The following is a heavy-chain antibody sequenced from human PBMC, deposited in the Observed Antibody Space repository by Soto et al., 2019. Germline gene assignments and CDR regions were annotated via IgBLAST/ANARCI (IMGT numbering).Heavy chain of an antibody. J-gene: IGHJ4*02. CDR2: INPSGGST. CDR3: ARDYYDSSGYYGSSDY. V-gene: IGHV1-46*01. D-gene: IGHD3-22*01. Sequence: ASVKVSCKASGYTFTSDYMHWVRQAPGQGLEWMGIINPSGGSTSYAQKFQGRVTMTRDTSTSTVYMELSSLRSGDTAVYYCARDYYDSSGYYGSSDYWGQGTLVTVSS. CDR1: GYTFTSDY.